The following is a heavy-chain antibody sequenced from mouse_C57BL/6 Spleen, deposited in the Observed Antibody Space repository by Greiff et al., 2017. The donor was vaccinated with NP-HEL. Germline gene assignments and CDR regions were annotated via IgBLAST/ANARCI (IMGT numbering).Heavy chain of an antibody. CDR2: IYPGSGST. CDR1: GYTFTSYW. D-gene: IGHD2-2*01. V-gene: IGHV1-55*01. CDR3: AREGIYYGYDAGLYAMDY. Sequence: VQLQQSGAELVKPGASVKMSCKASGYTFTSYWITWVKQRPGQGLEWIGDIYPGSGSTNYNEKFKSKATLTVDTSSSTAYMQLSSLTSEDSAVYYCAREGIYYGYDAGLYAMDYWGQGTSVTVSS. J-gene: IGHJ4*01.